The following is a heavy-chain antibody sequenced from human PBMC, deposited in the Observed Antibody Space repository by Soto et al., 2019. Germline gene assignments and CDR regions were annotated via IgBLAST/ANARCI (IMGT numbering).Heavy chain of an antibody. D-gene: IGHD2-2*01. Sequence: AGESLKISCKGSGYIFTTYWIGWVRQMPGKGLEWMGIIYPGDSDTRYSPSFQGQVTISADKSISTAYLQWSSLTASDTAMYYCARQRQLRPHGMDVWGPGTTVTVSS. V-gene: IGHV5-51*01. J-gene: IGHJ6*02. CDR2: IYPGDSDT. CDR1: GYIFTTYW. CDR3: ARQRQLRPHGMDV.